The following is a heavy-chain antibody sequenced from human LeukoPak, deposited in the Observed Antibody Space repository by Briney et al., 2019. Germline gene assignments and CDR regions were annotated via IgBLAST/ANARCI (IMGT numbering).Heavy chain of an antibody. CDR3: ASILGTTDDFDI. Sequence: PGGSLRLSCAASGFTINNNYMSWVRQAPGKGLEWVSVSYSGGSSYYADSVKGRFTMSRDSSKNTVNLQMNILTVEDTALYYCASILGTTDDFDIWGQGTMVTVSS. D-gene: IGHD2/OR15-2a*01. V-gene: IGHV3-53*01. J-gene: IGHJ3*02. CDR2: SYSGGSS. CDR1: GFTINNNY.